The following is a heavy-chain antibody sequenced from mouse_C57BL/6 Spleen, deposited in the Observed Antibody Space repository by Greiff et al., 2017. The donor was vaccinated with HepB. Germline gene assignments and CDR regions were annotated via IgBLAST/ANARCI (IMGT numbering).Heavy chain of an antibody. V-gene: IGHV3-6*01. CDR3: ARENYDYDPYFDY. D-gene: IGHD2-4*01. CDR2: ISYDGSN. Sequence: VQLKESGPGLVKPSQSLSLTCSVTGYSITSGYYWNWIRQFPGNKLEWMGYISYDGSNNYNPSLKNRISITRDTSKNQFFLKLNSVTTEDTATYYCARENYDYDPYFDYWGQGTTLTVSS. J-gene: IGHJ2*01. CDR1: GYSITSGYY.